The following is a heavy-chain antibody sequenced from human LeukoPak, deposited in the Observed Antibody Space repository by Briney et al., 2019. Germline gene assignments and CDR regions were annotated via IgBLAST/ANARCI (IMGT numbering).Heavy chain of an antibody. CDR3: AALAAAGSDAFDI. Sequence: ASVKVYCKASGYTFTSYYMHWVRQAPGQGLEWMGLINPSGGSTSYAQKFQGRVTMTRDTSTSTVYMELSSLRSEDTVVYYCAALAAAGSDAFDIWGQGTMVTVSS. V-gene: IGHV1-46*01. CDR2: INPSGGST. CDR1: GYTFTSYY. D-gene: IGHD6-13*01. J-gene: IGHJ3*02.